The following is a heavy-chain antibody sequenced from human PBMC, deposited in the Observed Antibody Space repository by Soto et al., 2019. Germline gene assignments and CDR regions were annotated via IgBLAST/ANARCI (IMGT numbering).Heavy chain of an antibody. Sequence: EGALRRPCAASAFTFIGYWMNWVRLAPGTGLVWVSRIISDGSITTYAYSVKGRFTISRDNDANTLSLKMNSLRAWDTAVYFCAREREYCDNGRCSKPSDYWGQGPLVTLSS. CDR3: AREREYCDNGRCSKPSDY. CDR1: AFTFIGYW. J-gene: IGHJ4*02. CDR2: IISDGSIT. D-gene: IGHD2-8*01. V-gene: IGHV3-74*01.